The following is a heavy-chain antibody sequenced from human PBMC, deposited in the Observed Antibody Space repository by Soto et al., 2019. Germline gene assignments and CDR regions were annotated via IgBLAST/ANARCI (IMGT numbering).Heavy chain of an antibody. Sequence: QVQLQESGPGLVKPSETLSLTCTVSGGSISSYYWSWIRQPPGKGLESIGYMYFSGSTNYNPSLKSRVTISVDTSKNQFSLKLSSVTAADTAVYYCAREYSSGWAKWFDPWGQGTLVTVSS. D-gene: IGHD6-19*01. J-gene: IGHJ5*02. CDR3: AREYSSGWAKWFDP. CDR2: MYFSGST. CDR1: GGSISSYY. V-gene: IGHV4-59*01.